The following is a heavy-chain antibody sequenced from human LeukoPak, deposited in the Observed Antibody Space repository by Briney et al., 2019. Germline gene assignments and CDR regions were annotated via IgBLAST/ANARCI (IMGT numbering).Heavy chain of an antibody. J-gene: IGHJ5*02. CDR1: GGSISSSSYY. V-gene: IGHV4-39*01. CDR3: AGGDIVVVVAATYNWFDP. D-gene: IGHD2-15*01. CDR2: IYYSGST. Sequence: SETLSLTCTVSGGSISSSSYYWGWLRQPPGKGLEGIGSIYYSGSTYYNPSLKSRVTISVDTSKNQFSLKLSSVTAADTAVYYCAGGDIVVVVAATYNWFDPWGQGTLVTVSS.